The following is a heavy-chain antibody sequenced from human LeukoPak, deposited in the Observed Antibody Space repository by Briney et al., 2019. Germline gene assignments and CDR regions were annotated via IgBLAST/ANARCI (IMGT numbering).Heavy chain of an antibody. CDR3: ASGGLGARKYYSDPFHY. V-gene: IGHV3-53*01. D-gene: IGHD3-10*01. CDR2: LYRAGST. CDR1: GLTVSSNY. J-gene: IGHJ4*02. Sequence: GGSLRLPCSASGLTVSSNYTSWVRQAPGKGLGWVSILYRAGSTYYSDSVRGRFTISRDSSKNTVCLQMNSLRAEDTAVYYCASGGLGARKYYSDPFHYWGQGTLVTVSS.